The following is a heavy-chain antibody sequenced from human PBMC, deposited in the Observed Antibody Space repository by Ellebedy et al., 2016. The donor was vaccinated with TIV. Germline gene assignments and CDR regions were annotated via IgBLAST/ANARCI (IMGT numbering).Heavy chain of an antibody. CDR3: ARDPDGDYVLLDY. CDR1: GFTFSSYG. CDR2: ISYDGSNK. Sequence: GESLKISCAASGFTFSSYGMHWVRQAPGKGLEWVAVISYDGSNKYYADSVKGRFTISRDNSKNTLYLQMNSLRAEDTAVYYCARDPDGDYVLLDYWGQGTLVTVSS. D-gene: IGHD4-17*01. J-gene: IGHJ4*02. V-gene: IGHV3-30*03.